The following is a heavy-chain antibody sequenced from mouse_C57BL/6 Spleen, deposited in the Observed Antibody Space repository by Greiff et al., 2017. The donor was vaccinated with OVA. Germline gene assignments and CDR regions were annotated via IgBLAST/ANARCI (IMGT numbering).Heavy chain of an antibody. D-gene: IGHD2-4*01. CDR3: ARDDYDEDWYFDV. V-gene: IGHV1-64*01. CDR2: IHPNSGST. Sequence: QVQLQQPGAELVKPGASVKLSCKASGYTFTSYWMHWVKQRPGQGLEWIGMIHPNSGSTNYNEKFKSKATLTVDKSSSTAYMQLSSLTSEDSAVYYCARDDYDEDWYFDVWGTGTTVTVSS. J-gene: IGHJ1*03. CDR1: GYTFTSYW.